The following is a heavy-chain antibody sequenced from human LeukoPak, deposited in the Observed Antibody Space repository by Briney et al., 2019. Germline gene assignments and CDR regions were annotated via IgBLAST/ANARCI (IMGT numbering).Heavy chain of an antibody. CDR3: ATQGDYSNYYYYMDV. J-gene: IGHJ6*03. CDR2: IYPGDSDT. D-gene: IGHD4-11*01. CDR1: GYTFTNYW. V-gene: IGHV5-51*01. Sequence: GESLKISCKGSGYTFTNYWIGWVRQMPGKGLEWMGIIYPGDSDTRYSPSFQGQVTISADKSISTAYLQWSSLKASDTAMYYCATQGDYSNYYYYMDVWGKGTTVTVSS.